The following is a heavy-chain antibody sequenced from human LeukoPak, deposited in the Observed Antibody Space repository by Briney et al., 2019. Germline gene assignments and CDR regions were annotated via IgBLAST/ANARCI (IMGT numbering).Heavy chain of an antibody. V-gene: IGHV3-48*04. J-gene: IGHJ2*01. CDR1: GFTFRSHS. CDR2: INGPGDAK. D-gene: IGHD1-1*01. CDR3: ARDLGNWEKREWYFDL. Sequence: GGSLRLSCAASGFTFRSHSINWVRQAPGKELEWVSYINGPGDAKYYADSVKGRFTVSRDNAKNSLSLQMNSLRAEDTAVYYCARDLGNWEKREWYFDLWGRGSLVTVSS.